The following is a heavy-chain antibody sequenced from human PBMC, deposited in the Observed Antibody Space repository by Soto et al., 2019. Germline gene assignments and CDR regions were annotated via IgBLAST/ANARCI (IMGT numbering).Heavy chain of an antibody. CDR3: ARAYSGRLPSRADYYYAMDV. D-gene: IGHD2-15*01. J-gene: IGHJ6*02. CDR2: LGAADDP. CDR1: GFTLSAYD. V-gene: IGHV3-13*05. Sequence: PVGSLRLSCAASGFTLSAYDMHWVRQAEGKGLEWVSALGAADDPYYLVSVKGRFNISRENAKNSLYLQMNNLRAGDTAVYYCARAYSGRLPSRADYYYAMDVWGQGTTVTVSS.